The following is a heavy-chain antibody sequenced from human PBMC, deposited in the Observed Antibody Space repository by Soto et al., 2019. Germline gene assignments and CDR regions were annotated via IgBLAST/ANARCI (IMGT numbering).Heavy chain of an antibody. CDR2: IYHSGST. CDR1: GGSISSYY. CDR3: ARDNDCGGGSCYAKWFDP. Sequence: SETLSLTCTVSGGSISSYYWSWIRQPPGKGLEWIGYIYHSGSTNYNPSLKSRVTISVDTSKNQFSLKLSSVTAADTAVYYCARDNDCGGGSCYAKWFDPWGQGTLVTVSS. D-gene: IGHD2-15*01. V-gene: IGHV4-59*01. J-gene: IGHJ5*02.